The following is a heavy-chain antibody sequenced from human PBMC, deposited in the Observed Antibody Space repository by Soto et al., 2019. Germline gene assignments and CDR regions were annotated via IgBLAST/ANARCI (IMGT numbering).Heavy chain of an antibody. CDR1: GFTFRSHG. D-gene: IGHD1-1*01. J-gene: IGHJ4*02. Sequence: PGGSLRLSCAASGFTFRSHGMHWVRQAPGKGLEWVSLISYEGGGKYYADSVKGRFTISRDNSKNMLYLQMNSLGAEDTAVYYCAKDFGINWYYFDYWGQGTLVTVSS. CDR2: ISYEGGGK. V-gene: IGHV3-30*18. CDR3: AKDFGINWYYFDY.